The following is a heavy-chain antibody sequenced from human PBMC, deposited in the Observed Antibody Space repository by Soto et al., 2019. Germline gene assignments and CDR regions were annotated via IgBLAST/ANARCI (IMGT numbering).Heavy chain of an antibody. CDR1: GYSCANYW. Sequence: PGVPLKNRCRGSGYSCANYWIPWVSKMPGKRLEWMGEIDPRDSHTNYSPSFQGHVTMSTDKSNGTAYLHWSSLKASDSAMYYCARHYSGSSFMDLWGQGTTVTVSS. J-gene: IGHJ6*02. CDR3: ARHYSGSSFMDL. V-gene: IGHV5-10-1*01. CDR2: IDPRDSHT. D-gene: IGHD6-6*01.